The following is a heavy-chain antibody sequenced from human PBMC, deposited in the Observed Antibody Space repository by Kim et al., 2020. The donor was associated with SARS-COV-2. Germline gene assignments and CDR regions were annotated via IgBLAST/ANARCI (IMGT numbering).Heavy chain of an antibody. CDR2: ISWNSGSI. J-gene: IGHJ6*02. V-gene: IGHV3-9*01. CDR1: GFTFGDYA. Sequence: GGSLRLSCAASGFTFGDYAMHWVRQAPGKGLEWVSGISWNSGSIGYADSVKGRFTISRDNAKNSLYLQMNSLRAEDTALYYCAKDMRYGEEYYYYGMDVWGPGTTVTVSS. CDR3: AKDMRYGEEYYYYGMDV. D-gene: IGHD4-17*01.